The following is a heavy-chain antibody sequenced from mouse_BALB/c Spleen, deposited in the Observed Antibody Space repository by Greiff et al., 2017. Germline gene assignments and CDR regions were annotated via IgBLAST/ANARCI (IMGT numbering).Heavy chain of an antibody. Sequence: EVQLVESGAELVKPGASVKLSCTASGFNIKDTYMHWVKQRPEQGLEWIGRIDPANGNTKYDPKFQGKATITADTSSNTAYLQLSSLTSEDTAVYYCARDYYGSSYGAMDYWGQGTSVTVSS. V-gene: IGHV14-3*02. D-gene: IGHD1-1*01. J-gene: IGHJ4*01. CDR1: GFNIKDTY. CDR3: ARDYYGSSYGAMDY. CDR2: IDPANGNT.